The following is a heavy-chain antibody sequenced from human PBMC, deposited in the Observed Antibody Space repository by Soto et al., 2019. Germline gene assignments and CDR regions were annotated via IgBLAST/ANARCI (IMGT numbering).Heavy chain of an antibody. CDR2: IIPILGIA. V-gene: IGHV1-69*02. J-gene: IGHJ4*02. D-gene: IGHD3-9*01. Sequence: SVKVSCKASGGTFSRYTISWVRQAPGQGLEWMGRIIPILGIANYAQKFQGRVTITADKSTSTAYMELSSLRSEDTAVYYCARGTDYDILTGYYDAADYWGQGTLVTVSS. CDR3: ARGTDYDILTGYYDAADY. CDR1: GGTFSRYT.